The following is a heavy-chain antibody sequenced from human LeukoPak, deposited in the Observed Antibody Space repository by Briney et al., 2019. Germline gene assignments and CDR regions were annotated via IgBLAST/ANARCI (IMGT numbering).Heavy chain of an antibody. CDR2: ISSSSSYI. CDR3: ARAQPYYYGSGAPGVYGMDV. D-gene: IGHD3-10*01. V-gene: IGHV3-21*01. CDR1: GFTFSSYS. Sequence: GGSLRLSCAASGFTFSSYSMNWVRQAPGKGLEWVSSISSSSSYIYYADSVKGRFTISRDNAKNSLYLQMNSLRAEDTAVYYCARAQPYYYGSGAPGVYGMDVWGQGTTVTVSS. J-gene: IGHJ6*02.